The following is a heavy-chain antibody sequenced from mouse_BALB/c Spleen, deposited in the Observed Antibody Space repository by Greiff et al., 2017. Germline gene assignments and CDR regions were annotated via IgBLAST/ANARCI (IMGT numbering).Heavy chain of an antibody. Sequence: QVQLKQPGAELVRPGASVKLSCKASGYTFTSYWINWVKQRPGQGLEWIGNIYSSDSYTNYNQKFKDKATLTVDKSSSTAYMQLSSPTSEDSAVYYCTRNGNWAWFAYWGQGTLVTVSA. CDR2: IYSSDSYT. J-gene: IGHJ3*01. CDR1: GYTFTSYW. V-gene: IGHV1-69*02. CDR3: TRNGNWAWFAY. D-gene: IGHD2-1*01.